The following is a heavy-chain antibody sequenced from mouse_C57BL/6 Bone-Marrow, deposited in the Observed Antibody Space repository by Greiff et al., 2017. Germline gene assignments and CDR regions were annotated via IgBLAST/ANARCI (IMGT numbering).Heavy chain of an antibody. CDR3: ARHYFCSNYFDY. CDR1: GYTFTSYG. D-gene: IGHD1-1*01. CDR2: IYPRSGNT. J-gene: IGHJ2*01. V-gene: IGHV1-81*01. Sequence: QVQLKESGAELARPGASVKLSCKASGYTFTSYGISWVKQRTGQGLEWIGEIYPRSGNTYYNEKFKGKATLTADKSSSTAYMELRSLTSEDPAVYFGARHYFCSNYFDYWGQGTTLTVSS.